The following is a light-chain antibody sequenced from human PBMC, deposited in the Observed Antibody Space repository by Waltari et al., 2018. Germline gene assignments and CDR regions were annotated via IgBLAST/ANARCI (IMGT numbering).Light chain of an antibody. V-gene: IGKV4-1*01. CDR1: QSVLYSSNNKNY. CDR3: QQYFSTPPVT. CDR2: WAS. J-gene: IGKJ4*01. Sequence: DIVMTQSPDSLAVSLGERATINCKSSQSVLYSSNNKNYLAWYQQKSGQPPKLLIYWASTRESGVPDRFSGSVSGTDFTLTISSLQAEDVAVYYCQQYFSTPPVTFGGGTKVEIK.